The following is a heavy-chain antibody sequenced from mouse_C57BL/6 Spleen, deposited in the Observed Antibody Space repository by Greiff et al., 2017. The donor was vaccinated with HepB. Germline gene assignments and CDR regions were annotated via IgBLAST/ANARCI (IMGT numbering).Heavy chain of an antibody. J-gene: IGHJ3*01. CDR2: ISGGGGNT. CDR1: GFTFSSYT. Sequence: EVMLVESGGGLVKPGGSLKLSCAASGFTFSSYTMSWVRQTPGKGLEWVATISGGGGNTYYPDSVKGRFTISRDKAKNTLYLQRSSLRSEDTALFDCARQRVAYWGQGTLVTVSA. CDR3: ARQRVAY. V-gene: IGHV5-9*01.